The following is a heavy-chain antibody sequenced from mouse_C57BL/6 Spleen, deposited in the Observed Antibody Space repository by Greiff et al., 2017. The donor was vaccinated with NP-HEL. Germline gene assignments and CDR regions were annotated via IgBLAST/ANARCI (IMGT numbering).Heavy chain of an antibody. Sequence: VQLQQPGAELVKPGASVKLSCKASGYTFTSYWMHWVKQRPGQGLAWIGMIHPNSGSTNYNEKFKSKATLTVDKSSSTAYMQLSSLTSEDSAVYYCARRGITTVVATDYWGQGTTLTVSS. V-gene: IGHV1-64*01. CDR1: GYTFTSYW. D-gene: IGHD1-1*01. J-gene: IGHJ2*01. CDR2: IHPNSGST. CDR3: ARRGITTVVATDY.